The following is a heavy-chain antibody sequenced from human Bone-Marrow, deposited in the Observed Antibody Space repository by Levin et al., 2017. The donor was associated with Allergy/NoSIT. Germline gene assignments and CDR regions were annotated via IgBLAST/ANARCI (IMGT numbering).Heavy chain of an antibody. D-gene: IGHD2-2*01. CDR1: GFTVSNNY. J-gene: IGHJ3*01. Sequence: GGFLRLSCAVSGFTVSNNYMNWVRQAPGKGLEWVSLIYSGGNTHYAASVKGRFTISRDSSSNTLYLQMNSLRAEDTAVYYCARDGPAKPWAWGQGTMVTVSS. CDR3: ARDGPAKPWA. V-gene: IGHV3-53*01. CDR2: IYSGGNT.